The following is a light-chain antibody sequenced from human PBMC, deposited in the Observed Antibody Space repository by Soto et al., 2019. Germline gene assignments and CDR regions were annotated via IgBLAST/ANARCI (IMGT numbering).Light chain of an antibody. J-gene: IGKJ1*01. V-gene: IGKV1-5*03. Sequence: DIQMTQSPSTLSASVGDTVTITCRASQGIISYLAWYQQQPRTAPELLIYTASSSESGAPSRFSGSASGTEFPLTISSPQPDDLATYYCQQYHNHSTFGQGTKVDIK. CDR1: QGIISY. CDR3: QQYHNHST. CDR2: TAS.